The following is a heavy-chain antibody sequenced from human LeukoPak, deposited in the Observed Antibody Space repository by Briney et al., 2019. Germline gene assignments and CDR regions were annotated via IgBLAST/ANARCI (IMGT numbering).Heavy chain of an antibody. Sequence: ASVKVSCKASGYTFTSYGISWVRQAPGQGLEWMGWISAYNGNTNYAQKLQGRVTMTTGTSTSTAYMELRSLRSDDTAVYYCARDRLRYFDSRDYYYGMDVWGQGTTVTVSS. J-gene: IGHJ6*02. CDR3: ARDRLRYFDSRDYYYGMDV. D-gene: IGHD3-9*01. CDR1: GYTFTSYG. CDR2: ISAYNGNT. V-gene: IGHV1-18*01.